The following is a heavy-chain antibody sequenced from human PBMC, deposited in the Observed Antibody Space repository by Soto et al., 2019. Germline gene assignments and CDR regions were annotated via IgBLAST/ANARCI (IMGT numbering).Heavy chain of an antibody. Sequence: VGSLRLSCAAASGFTFDRNDMHWVRQAPGKGLEWVAVISSDGRNIYFADSVKGRFSVSRDNSKNTMYLQMNSLRTEDTAVYHCARVGWDLVAVDGLDIWGQGTMVTV. D-gene: IGHD1-26*01. CDR2: ISSDGRNI. V-gene: IGHV3-30*03. CDR3: ARVGWDLVAVDGLDI. CDR1: GFTFDRND. J-gene: IGHJ3*02.